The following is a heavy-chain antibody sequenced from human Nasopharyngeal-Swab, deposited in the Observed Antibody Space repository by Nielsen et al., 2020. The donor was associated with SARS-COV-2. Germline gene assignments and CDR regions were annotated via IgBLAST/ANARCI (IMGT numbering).Heavy chain of an antibody. Sequence: SLNLSCAASGFIFSSYGMHLVRPAPGKGLEWVAVISYDGSNKYYADPVKGRFTISRDNSKNTLYLQMNSLRAEDTAVYYCARGRYYDSSGYFVYWGQGTLVTVSS. J-gene: IGHJ4*02. CDR3: ARGRYYDSSGYFVY. V-gene: IGHV3-30*03. D-gene: IGHD3-22*01. CDR2: ISYDGSNK. CDR1: GFIFSSYG.